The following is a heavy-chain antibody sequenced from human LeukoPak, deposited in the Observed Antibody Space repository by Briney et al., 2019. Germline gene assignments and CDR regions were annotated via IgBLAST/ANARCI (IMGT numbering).Heavy chain of an antibody. CDR1: GFTFSSYA. CDR2: ISGNGVGT. D-gene: IGHD6-19*01. Sequence: PGGSLRLSCAASGFTFSSYAMSWVRQAPGKGLEWVSAISGNGVGTYYADSVKGRFTISRDNSKNTLYLQMNSLRAEDTALYYCAKSMVATGKPVDDNWGQGTLVTVSS. J-gene: IGHJ4*02. CDR3: AKSMVATGKPVDDN. V-gene: IGHV3-23*01.